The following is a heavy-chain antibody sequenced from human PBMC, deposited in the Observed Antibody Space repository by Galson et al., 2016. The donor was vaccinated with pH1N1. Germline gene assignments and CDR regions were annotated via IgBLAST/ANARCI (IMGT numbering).Heavy chain of an antibody. J-gene: IGHJ6*03. D-gene: IGHD3-10*01. Sequence: SETLSLTCTVSGYSISSGYYWGWIRQPPGKGLEWIGSIYHSGSSYYNPSLKSRVTISVDTSKNQFSLKLSSVTATDTAVYYCARAGYGYFCSASYPRPYYYYYMDVWGKGTTVTVSS. CDR3: ARAGYGYFCSASYPRPYYYYYMDV. CDR2: IYHSGSS. V-gene: IGHV4-38-2*02. CDR1: GYSISSGYY.